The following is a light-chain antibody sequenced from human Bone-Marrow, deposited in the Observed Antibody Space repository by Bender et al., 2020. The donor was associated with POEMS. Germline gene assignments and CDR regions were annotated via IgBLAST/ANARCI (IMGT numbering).Light chain of an antibody. CDR3: LLSYSGDRV. CDR1: TGAVTSGHY. CDR2: DTS. V-gene: IGLV7-46*01. J-gene: IGLJ2*01. Sequence: QAVVTQEPSLTVSPGGTVTLTCVSSTGAVTSGHYPYWFQQKPGHAPKTLIYDTSNKQPGTPARFSGSLLGGKAELTLSGAQPEDEADYFCLLSYSGDRVFGGGTRLTVL.